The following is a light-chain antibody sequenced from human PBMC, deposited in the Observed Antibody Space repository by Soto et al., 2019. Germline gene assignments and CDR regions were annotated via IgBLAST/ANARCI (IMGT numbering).Light chain of an antibody. CDR3: SSYTSSSNRV. CDR1: SSDFGSYNR. J-gene: IGLJ1*01. CDR2: EVS. V-gene: IGLV2-18*02. Sequence: QSALTQPPSVSGSPGQSVTISCTGTSSDFGSYNRVSWYQRPPGTGPKLMIYEVSNRPSGVSHRFSGSKSGNTASLTISGLQTEDEGDYYCSSYTSSSNRVFGNGTKVTVL.